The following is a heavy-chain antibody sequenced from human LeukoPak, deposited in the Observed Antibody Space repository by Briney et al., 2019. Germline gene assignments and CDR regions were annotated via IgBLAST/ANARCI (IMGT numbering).Heavy chain of an antibody. D-gene: IGHD2-8*01. CDR3: AKDPDCTSGICYTFFDY. CDR1: GFTLSSYE. V-gene: IGHV3-23*01. J-gene: IGHJ4*02. CDR2: ISGSGGST. Sequence: GGSLRLSCIVSGFTLSSYEMSWIRQAPGKGLEWVSAISGSGGSTYYADSVKGRFTISRDNSKNTLYLQMNSLRAEDTAVYYCAKDPDCTSGICYTFFDYWGQGTLVTVSS.